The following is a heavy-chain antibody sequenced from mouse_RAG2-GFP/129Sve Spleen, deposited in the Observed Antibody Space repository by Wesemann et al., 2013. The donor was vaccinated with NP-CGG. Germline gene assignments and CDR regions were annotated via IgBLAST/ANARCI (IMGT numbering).Heavy chain of an antibody. CDR1: GFTFSSYT. CDR3: ARYRLGGYFDV. Sequence: EVMLVESWGRLSEAWGGSLKLSCAASGFTFSSYTMSWVRQTPEKRLEWVATISSGGGNTYYPDSVKGRFTISRDNAKNNLYLQMSSLRSEDTALYYCARYRLGGYFDVWGAGTTVTVSS. D-gene: IGHD4-1*01. J-gene: IGHJ1*01. V-gene: IGHV5-9*03. CDR2: ISSGGGNT.